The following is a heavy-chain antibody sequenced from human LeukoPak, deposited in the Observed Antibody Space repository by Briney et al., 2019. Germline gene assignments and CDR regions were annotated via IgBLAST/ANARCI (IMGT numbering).Heavy chain of an antibody. Sequence: SQTLSLTCTVSGGPISSGDYYWSWIRQPPGKGLEWIAYMYYSGSTYYNPSLKSRVTMSADTSKNQLSLKLSAVTAADTAVYYCARPYYYDSRIDPWGQGILVTVSS. CDR2: MYYSGST. CDR1: GGPISSGDYY. D-gene: IGHD3-22*01. J-gene: IGHJ5*02. V-gene: IGHV4-30-4*01. CDR3: ARPYYYDSRIDP.